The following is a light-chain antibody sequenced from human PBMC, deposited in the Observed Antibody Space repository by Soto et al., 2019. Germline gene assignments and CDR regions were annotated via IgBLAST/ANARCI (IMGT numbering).Light chain of an antibody. CDR2: EVS. Sequence: QSVLTQPASVSGSPGQSITISCTGSSSDVGNYEFVSWYQQYPGKAPKVMLYEVSKRPSGVSYRFSGSQSGNTASLTISGLQAEDEADYYCCSYAGSYSSYFFGTGTKGTVL. V-gene: IGLV2-23*02. CDR1: SSDVGNYEF. CDR3: CSYAGSYSSYF. J-gene: IGLJ1*01.